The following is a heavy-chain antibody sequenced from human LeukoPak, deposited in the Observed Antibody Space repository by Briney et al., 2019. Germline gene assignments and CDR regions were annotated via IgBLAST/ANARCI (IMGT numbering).Heavy chain of an antibody. CDR1: GYTFTSYG. J-gene: IGHJ4*02. Sequence: GASVKVSCKASGYTFTSYGISWVRQAPGQGLEWMGWISAYNGNTNYAQKLQGRVTMTTDTSTSTAYMELRSLRSDDTAVYYCASTSSGQYQLLALDYWGQGTLVTVSS. D-gene: IGHD2-2*01. CDR2: ISAYNGNT. V-gene: IGHV1-18*01. CDR3: ASTSSGQYQLLALDY.